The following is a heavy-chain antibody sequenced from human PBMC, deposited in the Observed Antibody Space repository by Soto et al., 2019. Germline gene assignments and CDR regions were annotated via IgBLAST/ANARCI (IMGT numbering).Heavy chain of an antibody. CDR3: ATYGSGSYKPTTFDS. CDR1: GCSISSGGYY. Sequence: QVQLQESGPGLVKPSQTLSITCTVSGCSISSGGYYWNWISQHPGTGLEWIGYIYYSGSTYYNPSLKSRVTISVDTSKNLFSVKLSSVTAADTAVYYCATYGSGSYKPTTFDSWGQGTLVTVSS. D-gene: IGHD3-10*01. CDR2: IYYSGST. J-gene: IGHJ4*02. V-gene: IGHV4-31*03.